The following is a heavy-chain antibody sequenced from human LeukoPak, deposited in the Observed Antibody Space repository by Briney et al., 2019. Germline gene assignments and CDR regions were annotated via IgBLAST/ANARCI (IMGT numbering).Heavy chain of an antibody. Sequence: GASVKVSCKTSGYTFTTYGILWVRQAPGQGLEWMGWISGYNGNTNFARKLQGRVTMTTDASTTTAYMELRSLRSDATAIYYCAKDQRMYYYDSSGYYFSGGRVHDAFDIWGQGTMVTVSS. J-gene: IGHJ3*02. D-gene: IGHD3-22*01. CDR2: ISGYNGNT. CDR1: GYTFTTYG. CDR3: AKDQRMYYYDSSGYYFSGGRVHDAFDI. V-gene: IGHV1-18*01.